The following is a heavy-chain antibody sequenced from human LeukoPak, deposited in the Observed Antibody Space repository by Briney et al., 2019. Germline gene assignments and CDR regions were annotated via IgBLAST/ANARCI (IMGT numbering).Heavy chain of an antibody. CDR1: GDSISSGDYS. D-gene: IGHD3-9*01. CDR2: IYDGGST. Sequence: SETLSLPCAVSGDSISSGDYSWRWVRQPPGRGLEWIGYIYDGGSTYYNPSLKSRVTITVDRSKNQFSLKLTSVTAAGTAVYYCARALLTCYYTGYYFDYWGQGTLVTVSS. CDR3: ARALLTCYYTGYYFDY. J-gene: IGHJ4*02. V-gene: IGHV4-30-2*01.